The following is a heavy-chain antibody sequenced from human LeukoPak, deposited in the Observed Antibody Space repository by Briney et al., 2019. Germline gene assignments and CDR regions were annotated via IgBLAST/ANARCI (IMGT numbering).Heavy chain of an antibody. J-gene: IGHJ4*02. CDR3: SKKNPDLMPFVF. CDR1: GLTVTRSA. CDR2: ISIRGGDT. V-gene: IGHV3-23*01. Sequence: GGSLTLSCVPSGLTVTRSALRWLRQAPGKGLAWVSGISIRGGDTPSADSVRGRFTISRDKSKNTPYLQMNNLRVDDTGIYYCSKKNPDLMPFVFWGEGTLVTVSS. D-gene: IGHD2-2*01.